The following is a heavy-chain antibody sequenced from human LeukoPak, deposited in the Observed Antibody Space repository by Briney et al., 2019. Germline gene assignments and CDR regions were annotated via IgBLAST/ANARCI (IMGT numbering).Heavy chain of an antibody. CDR1: GYTFTSYY. D-gene: IGHD6-6*01. V-gene: IGHV1-46*01. CDR2: INPSGGST. Sequence: ASVKVSCKASGYTFTSYYMHWVRQAPGQGLEWMGIINPSGGSTSYAQKFQGRVTMTRDTSTSTVYMELSRLRSDDTAVYYCASLVAARPNYWGQGTLVTVSS. J-gene: IGHJ4*02. CDR3: ASLVAARPNY.